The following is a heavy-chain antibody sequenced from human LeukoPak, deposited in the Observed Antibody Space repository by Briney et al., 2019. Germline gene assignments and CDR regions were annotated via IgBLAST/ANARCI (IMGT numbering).Heavy chain of an antibody. J-gene: IGHJ4*02. CDR2: ISSSSSYI. D-gene: IGHD6-19*01. V-gene: IGHV3-21*01. CDR3: ARDNSPKYSSGWYDYGY. Sequence: GGSLRLSCAASGFTFSSYSMNWVRQAPGKGLKWVSSISSSSSYIYYADSVKGRFTISRDNAKNSLYLQMNSLRAEDTAVYYCARDNSPKYSSGWYDYGYWGQGTLVTVSS. CDR1: GFTFSSYS.